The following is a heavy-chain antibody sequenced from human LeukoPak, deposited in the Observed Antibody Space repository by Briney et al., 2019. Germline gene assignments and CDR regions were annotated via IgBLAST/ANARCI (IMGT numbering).Heavy chain of an antibody. D-gene: IGHD5-18*01. CDR1: EFSFSSSG. CDR2: IRNDGSKK. CDR3: AKGDSYGYVR. J-gene: IGHJ4*02. Sequence: PGGSLRLSCAASEFSFSSSGMHWVRQAPGKGLEWVTFIRNDGSKKYYADSVKGRFTISRDNSKNTLYLQMNSLRAEDTAVYYCAKGDSYGYVRWGQGTLVTVS. V-gene: IGHV3-30*02.